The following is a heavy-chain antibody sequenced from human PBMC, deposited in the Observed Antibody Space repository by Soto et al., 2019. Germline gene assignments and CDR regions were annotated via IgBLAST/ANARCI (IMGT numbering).Heavy chain of an antibody. CDR1: GYSFTSYW. CDR3: ARLGEGIAVAGYYFDY. J-gene: IGHJ4*02. Sequence: GESLKISCKGSGYSFTSYWIGWVRQMPGKGLEWMGIIYPGDSDTRYSPSFQGQVTISADKSISTAYLQWSSLKASDTAMYYCARLGEGIAVAGYYFDYWGQGTLVTVSS. CDR2: IYPGDSDT. D-gene: IGHD6-19*01. V-gene: IGHV5-51*01.